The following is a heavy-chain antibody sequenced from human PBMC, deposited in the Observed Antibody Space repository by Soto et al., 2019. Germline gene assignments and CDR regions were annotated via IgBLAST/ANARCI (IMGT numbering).Heavy chain of an antibody. D-gene: IGHD3-22*01. J-gene: IGHJ4*02. CDR1: GGTFSSYA. Sequence: SVKVSCKASGGTFSSYAISWVRQAPGQGLDWMGGIIPIFGTANYAQKFQGRVTITADESTSTAYMELSSLRSEDTAVYYCARDRFSGYYDSSGYGYFDYWGQGTLVTVSS. CDR2: IIPIFGTA. CDR3: ARDRFSGYYDSSGYGYFDY. V-gene: IGHV1-69*13.